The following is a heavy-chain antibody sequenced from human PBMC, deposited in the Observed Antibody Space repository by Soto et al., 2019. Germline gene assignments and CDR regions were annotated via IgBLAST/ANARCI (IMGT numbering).Heavy chain of an antibody. Sequence: PGESLKISCKGSGYGFANYWIGWVRQMPGKGLEWMGIIYHGDSDTRYSPSFEGHVTISADKSISTAYLQWSSLKASDTATYFCARAPSHGWFQHFDYWGQGTLVTVSS. CDR3: ARAPSHGWFQHFDY. CDR1: GYGFANYW. D-gene: IGHD3-10*01. CDR2: IYHGDSDT. V-gene: IGHV5-51*01. J-gene: IGHJ4*02.